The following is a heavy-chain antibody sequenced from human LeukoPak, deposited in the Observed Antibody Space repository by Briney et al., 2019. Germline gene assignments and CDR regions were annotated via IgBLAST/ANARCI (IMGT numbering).Heavy chain of an antibody. J-gene: IGHJ4*02. CDR1: GFTFSTYA. CDR2: IKSYTDGGTT. V-gene: IGHV3-15*01. D-gene: IGHD3-10*01. CDR3: TTLRGFDY. Sequence: GGSLRLSCAASGFTFSTYAMTWVRQAPGKGLEWVGRIKSYTDGGTTDYAAPVKGRFTISRDDSRNTLYLQMNSLKTEDTAVYYCTTLRGFDYWGQGTLVTVSS.